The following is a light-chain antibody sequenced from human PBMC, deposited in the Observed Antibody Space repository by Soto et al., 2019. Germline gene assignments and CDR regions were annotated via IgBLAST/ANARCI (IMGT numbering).Light chain of an antibody. V-gene: IGKV1-5*03. CDR3: QQYNSIREA. CDR2: KAS. J-gene: IGKJ1*01. CDR1: QSISSW. Sequence: DIQMTQSPSTLSASVGDRVTITCRASQSISSWLAWYQQKPGKAPKLLIYKASSLESGVPSRFSGSGSGTEFTLTISSLQPDDFATYYCQQYNSIREAFGQGTKVEIE.